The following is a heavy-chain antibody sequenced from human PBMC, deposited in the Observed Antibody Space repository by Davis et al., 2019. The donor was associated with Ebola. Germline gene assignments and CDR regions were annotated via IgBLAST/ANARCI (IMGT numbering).Heavy chain of an antibody. J-gene: IGHJ5*02. V-gene: IGHV4-39*07. D-gene: IGHD2-15*01. Sequence: MPSETLSLTCSVSGGSISSSGYNWGWVRQPPGKGLEWLGSIYYTGSTYYNPSLKSRVAMSVDTSKNQFSLKLSSVTAADTAVYYCARGLGYCSGGTCYSFDPLGQGTLVTVSS. CDR2: IYYTGST. CDR3: ARGLGYCSGGTCYSFDP. CDR1: GGSISSSGYN.